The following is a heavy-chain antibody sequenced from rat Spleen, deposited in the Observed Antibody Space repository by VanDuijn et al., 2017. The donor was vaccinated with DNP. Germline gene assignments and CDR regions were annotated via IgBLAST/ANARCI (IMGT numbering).Heavy chain of an antibody. J-gene: IGHJ3*01. CDR3: ARGGWELGWVAY. CDR1: RITFSDHN. D-gene: IGHD5-1*01. V-gene: IGHV5-7*01. Sequence: EVQLVESGGGLVQPGRSLKLSCEVSRITFSDHNMAWVRQAPKKSLEWVATISSGGGGTYYPDSVKGRFTISRDNAKSTLYLQMDSLRSEDTASYYCARGGWELGWVAYWGQGTLVTVSS. CDR2: ISSGGGGT.